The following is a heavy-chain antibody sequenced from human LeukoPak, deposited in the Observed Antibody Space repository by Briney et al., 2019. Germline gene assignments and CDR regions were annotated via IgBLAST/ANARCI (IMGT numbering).Heavy chain of an antibody. CDR1: GGTFISYA. V-gene: IGHV1-69*05. CDR2: IIPIFGTA. J-gene: IGHJ6*03. D-gene: IGHD2-15*01. CDR3: ARGSSNPYYYYYMDV. Sequence: SVKVSCKASGGTFISYAISWVRQAPGQGLEWMGGIIPIFGTANYAQKFQGRVTITTDESTSTAYMELSSLRSEDTAVYYCARGSSNPYYYYYMDVWGKGTTVTVSS.